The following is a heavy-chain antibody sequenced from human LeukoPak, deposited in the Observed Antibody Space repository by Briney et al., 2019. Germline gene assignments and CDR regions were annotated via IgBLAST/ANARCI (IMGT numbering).Heavy chain of an antibody. D-gene: IGHD2-2*01. CDR1: GFTVSSNY. Sequence: PGGSLRLSCAASGFTVSSNYMTWVRQAPGKGLEWVSIIYSGGSTYYADSVKGRFTLSRDNSKNTLYLQMNSLRAEDTAVYYCARDYCSSTSCLFDYWGQGTLVTVSS. CDR2: IYSGGST. J-gene: IGHJ4*02. V-gene: IGHV3-53*01. CDR3: ARDYCSSTSCLFDY.